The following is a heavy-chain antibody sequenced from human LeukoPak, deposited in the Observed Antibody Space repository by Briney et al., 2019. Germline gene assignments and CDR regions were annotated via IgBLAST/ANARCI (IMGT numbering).Heavy chain of an antibody. V-gene: IGHV3-23*01. CDR2: ISGRSGST. J-gene: IGHJ4*02. D-gene: IGHD3-9*01. CDR3: AKWGDYDVLTGYYVSDF. CDR1: GFIFSNYA. Sequence: GGSLRLSCAASGFIFSNYAMYWVRQAPGKGLEWVSAISGRSGSTYYADSVKGRFTISRDSSKNTLYLQMNSLRADDTAVYYCAKWGDYDVLTGYYVSDFWGQGTLVTVSS.